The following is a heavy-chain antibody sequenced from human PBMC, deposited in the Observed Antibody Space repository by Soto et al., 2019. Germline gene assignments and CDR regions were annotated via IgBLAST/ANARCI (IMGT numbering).Heavy chain of an antibody. V-gene: IGHV3-48*02. D-gene: IGHD2-2*01. CDR3: AKISTTYERF. J-gene: IGHJ4*02. CDR1: GFTFSGYN. CDR2: ISSGSSTI. Sequence: EVQLVESGGGLVQPGGSLRLSCAATGFTFSGYNMNWGRQAPGKGLEWVSFISSGSSTIYYAASVKGRFTISRDDAKNSLYLQMNSLRDEDTAIYYCAKISTTYERFWGQGTLVTVSS.